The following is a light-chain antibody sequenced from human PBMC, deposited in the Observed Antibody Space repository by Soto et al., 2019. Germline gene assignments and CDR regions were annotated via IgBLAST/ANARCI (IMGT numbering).Light chain of an antibody. CDR2: GAS. CDR3: QQYNSWPPIT. J-gene: IGKJ5*01. Sequence: EVVMTQSPATLSVSPGDRATLSCRASESISSNLHWYQQRPGQDARLVMYGASTSVNGIPARFSGGGSGTAFTLLISSLQSEDFAASYCQQYNSWPPITFGQGTRLEIK. CDR1: ESISSN. V-gene: IGKV3-15*01.